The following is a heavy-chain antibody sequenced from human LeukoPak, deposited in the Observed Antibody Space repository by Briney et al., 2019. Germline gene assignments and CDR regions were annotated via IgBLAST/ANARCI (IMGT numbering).Heavy chain of an antibody. CDR3: TRDSGADRRYFDL. D-gene: IGHD7-27*01. V-gene: IGHV3-74*01. Sequence: HTGGSLGLSCAASGFTFNSYLMSWVRQAPGKGLVWVSRIDGDGATTSYEDSVKGRFTISRDNANNMVYLEMNSLRVEDTAVYYCTRDSGADRRYFDLWGRGTLVTVSS. J-gene: IGHJ2*01. CDR2: IDGDGATT. CDR1: GFTFNSYL.